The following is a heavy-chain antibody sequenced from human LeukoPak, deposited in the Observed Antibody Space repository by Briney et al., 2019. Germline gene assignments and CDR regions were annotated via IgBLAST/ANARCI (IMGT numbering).Heavy chain of an antibody. CDR1: GFTFSSNG. V-gene: IGHV3-33*01. CDR2: IWYDGSNK. Sequence: PGGSLRLCCAASGFTFSSNGMLWARQAPGKGLEWVALIWYDGSNKYYTDSVKGRFTISRDNSKNTLYLQMNSLRAEDTAVYYCARMSGAHFDYWGQGTLVTVSS. D-gene: IGHD3-10*01. J-gene: IGHJ4*02. CDR3: ARMSGAHFDY.